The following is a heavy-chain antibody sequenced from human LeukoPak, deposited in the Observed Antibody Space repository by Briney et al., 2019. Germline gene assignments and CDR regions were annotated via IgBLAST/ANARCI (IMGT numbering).Heavy chain of an antibody. CDR3: AAFMVRGVIVEDY. Sequence: GGSLRLSCAASGFTFSSYAMSWVRQAPGKGLEWVSAISGSGGSTYYADSVKGRFTIFRDNSKNTLYLQMNSLRAEDTAVYYCAAFMVRGVIVEDYWGQGTLVTVSS. CDR1: GFTFSSYA. V-gene: IGHV3-23*01. CDR2: ISGSGGST. D-gene: IGHD3-10*01. J-gene: IGHJ4*02.